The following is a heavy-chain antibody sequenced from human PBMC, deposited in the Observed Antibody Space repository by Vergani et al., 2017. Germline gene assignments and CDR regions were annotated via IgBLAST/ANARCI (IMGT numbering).Heavy chain of an antibody. CDR2: IYTSGST. CDR3: ARLTGYDFWSGYYGNGWFDP. J-gene: IGHJ5*02. CDR1: GGSISSYY. D-gene: IGHD3-3*01. V-gene: IGHV4-4*07. Sequence: QVQLQESGPGLVKPSETLSLTCTVSGGSISSYYWSWIRQPAGKGLEWIGRIYTSGSTNYNPSLKRRVTMSVDTAKNQFSLKLSSGTAADAAVYYCARLTGYDFWSGYYGNGWFDPWGQGTLVTVSS.